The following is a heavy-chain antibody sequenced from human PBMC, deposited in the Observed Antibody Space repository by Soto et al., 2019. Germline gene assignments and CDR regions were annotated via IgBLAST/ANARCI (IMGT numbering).Heavy chain of an antibody. CDR1: GYSFTRYW. D-gene: IGHD6-19*01. CDR3: ARLGSGEQWLVRPPYIFDY. V-gene: IGHV5-51*01. CDR2: IYPGDSDT. J-gene: IGHJ4*02. Sequence: PRESLTISSPCSGYSFTRYWIVGVRQMPGKGREWMGIIYPGDSDTRYSPSFQGQVTISADKSISTAYLQWSSLKASDTAMYYCARLGSGEQWLVRPPYIFDYWGQGTLVTVSS.